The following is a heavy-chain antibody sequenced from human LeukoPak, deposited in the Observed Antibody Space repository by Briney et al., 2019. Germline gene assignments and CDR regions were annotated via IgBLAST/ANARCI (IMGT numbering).Heavy chain of an antibody. Sequence: GGSLRLSCAASGFTLSSNAMSWVRQAPGEGLEWISAIRSSGGTTYYADSVKGRFTISRDNSKNTLFLQMNSLRADDTAVYYCVKELVNRSSTWGFDYWGQGTLVTVSS. CDR3: VKELVNRSSTWGFDY. D-gene: IGHD6-13*01. CDR2: IRSSGGTT. CDR1: GFTLSSNA. V-gene: IGHV3-23*01. J-gene: IGHJ4*02.